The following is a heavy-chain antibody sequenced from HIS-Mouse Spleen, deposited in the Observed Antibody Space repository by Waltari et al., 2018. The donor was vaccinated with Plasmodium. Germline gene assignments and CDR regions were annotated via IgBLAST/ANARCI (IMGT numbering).Heavy chain of an antibody. CDR3: ARESSSSWYFDY. CDR1: GFTFSSYS. J-gene: IGHJ4*02. D-gene: IGHD6-13*01. V-gene: IGHV3-21*01. Sequence: EVQLVESGGGLVKPGGSLRLSCAASGFTFSSYSMNWVRQAPGKGLGGVSSISSSSSYIDYAASVKGRFTISRDNAKNSLYLQMNSLRAEDTAVYYCARESSSSWYFDYWGQGTLVTVSS. CDR2: ISSSSSYI.